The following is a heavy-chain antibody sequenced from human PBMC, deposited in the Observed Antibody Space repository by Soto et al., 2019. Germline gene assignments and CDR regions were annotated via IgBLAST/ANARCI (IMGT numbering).Heavy chain of an antibody. CDR3: ARASNGWYYDY. CDR1: GFTFSSYA. J-gene: IGHJ4*02. V-gene: IGHV3-30-3*01. CDR2: ISYDGSNK. D-gene: IGHD6-19*01. Sequence: QVQLVESGGGVVQPGRSLRLSCAASGFTFSSYAMRWVRQAPGKGLEWVAVISYDGSNKYYADSVKGRFTISRDNSKNTLYLQMNSLRAEDTAVYYCARASNGWYYDYWGQGTLVTVSS.